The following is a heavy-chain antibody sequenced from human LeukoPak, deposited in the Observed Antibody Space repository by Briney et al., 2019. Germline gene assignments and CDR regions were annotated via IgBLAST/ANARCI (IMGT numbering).Heavy chain of an antibody. Sequence: PGGSLRLSCAASGSTFSSYGMHWVRQAPGKGLEWVAFIRYDGSNKYYADSVKGRFTISRDNSKNTLYLQMNSLRAEDTAVYYCAKSLWFGTREVGGFDYWGQGTLVTVSS. CDR1: GSTFSSYG. CDR2: IRYDGSNK. J-gene: IGHJ4*02. D-gene: IGHD3-10*01. CDR3: AKSLWFGTREVGGFDY. V-gene: IGHV3-30*02.